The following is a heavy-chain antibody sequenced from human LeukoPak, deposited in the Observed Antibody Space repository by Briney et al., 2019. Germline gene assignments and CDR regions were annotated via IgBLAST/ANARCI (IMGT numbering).Heavy chain of an antibody. J-gene: IGHJ4*02. CDR2: IYGGGAT. D-gene: IGHD3-22*01. CDR3: ARDRGTSGYIFDY. V-gene: IGHV3-53*01. Sequence: GGSLRLSCAASGLTVSSNSVRWVRQAPGKGLEWVSVIYGGGATFYADSVKGRFTISRDNSKNTVYLQMNSLRAEDTAVYYCARDRGTSGYIFDYWGRGTLVTVSS. CDR1: GLTVSSNS.